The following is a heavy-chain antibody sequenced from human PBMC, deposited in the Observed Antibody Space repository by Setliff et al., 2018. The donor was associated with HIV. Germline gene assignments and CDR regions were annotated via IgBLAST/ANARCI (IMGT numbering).Heavy chain of an antibody. CDR2: IRSRVDGGAA. D-gene: IGHD3-9*01. V-gene: IGHV3-15*05. CDR3: TTESVFLDYFFDY. J-gene: IGHJ4*02. CDR1: GFTFSNAW. Sequence: GGSLRLSCAASGFTFSNAWMNWVRQAPGKGLEWVGRIRSRVDGGAADYAAPVKGRFTISRDDSKNTLYLQMSSLKTEDTAVYYCTTESVFLDYFFDYWGQGTLVTVSS.